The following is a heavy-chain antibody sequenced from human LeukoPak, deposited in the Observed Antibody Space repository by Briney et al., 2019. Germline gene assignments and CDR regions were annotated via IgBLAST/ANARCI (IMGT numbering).Heavy chain of an antibody. CDR3: ARVFRYSSLDY. V-gene: IGHV4-38-2*02. CDR1: DYSISGGYY. Sequence: PSETLSLTCIVSDYSISGGYYWGWIRQPPGKGLEWIGNIYHNGVTYYNPSLKSRVTISVDTSKNQFSLKLSSVTAADTAVYYCARVFRYSSLDYRGQGTLVTVSS. J-gene: IGHJ4*02. CDR2: IYHNGVT. D-gene: IGHD6-13*01.